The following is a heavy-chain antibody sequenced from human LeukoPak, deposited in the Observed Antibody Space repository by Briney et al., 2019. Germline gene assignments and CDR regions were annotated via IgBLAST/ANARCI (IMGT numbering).Heavy chain of an antibody. CDR3: ARVGYGSGSNHLDY. Sequence: SQTLSLTCTVSGDSISSGGYYWSWIRQHPGKGLAWIGYIDYSGSTYYNPSRRGRVTISVDTSKNHFSLKLSSVTAADTAVYYCARVGYGSGSNHLDYWGQGTLVTVSS. V-gene: IGHV4-31*03. J-gene: IGHJ4*02. D-gene: IGHD3-10*01. CDR1: GDSISSGGYY. CDR2: IDYSGST.